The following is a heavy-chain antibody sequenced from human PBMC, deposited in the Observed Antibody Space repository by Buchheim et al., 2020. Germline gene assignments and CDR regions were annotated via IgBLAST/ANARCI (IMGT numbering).Heavy chain of an antibody. CDR2: MIPIFGTA. CDR1: GGTFSSYA. D-gene: IGHD1-26*01. Sequence: QVQLVQSGAEVKKPGSSVKVSCKASGGTFSSYAISWVRQAPGQGLEWMGGMIPIFGTANYAQKSQGRVTITADKSTSTAYMELSSLRSEDTAVYYCARDRLRELLRRYYYYGMDVWGQGTT. J-gene: IGHJ6*02. V-gene: IGHV1-69*06. CDR3: ARDRLRELLRRYYYYGMDV.